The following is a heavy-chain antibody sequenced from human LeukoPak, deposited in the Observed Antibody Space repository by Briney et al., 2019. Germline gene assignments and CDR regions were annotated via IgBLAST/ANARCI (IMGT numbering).Heavy chain of an antibody. CDR3: AKDVVSYTVTSNWFDP. V-gene: IGHV3-23*01. Sequence: QPGGSLRLSCSASGFAFSGFAMGWVRQAPGKGLEWVSSISGSGGNTYYADSVEGRFTISRDNSKNTLYLQMNSLRAEDTAVYYCAKDVVSYTVTSNWFDPWGQGTLVTVSS. J-gene: IGHJ5*02. CDR2: ISGSGGNT. CDR1: GFAFSGFA. D-gene: IGHD4-17*01.